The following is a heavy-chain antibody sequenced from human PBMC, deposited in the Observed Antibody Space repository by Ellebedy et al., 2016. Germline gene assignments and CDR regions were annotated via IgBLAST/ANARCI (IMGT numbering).Heavy chain of an antibody. Sequence: GGSLRLXXTASGLNLNTFFMSWVRQAPGKGLEWVSTISAGSDTTRLADSVKGRFTIYRDSSKNSVYLRMNNLRVEDTAVYYCRQGHYADLWGQGTLVTVSS. V-gene: IGHV3-23*01. J-gene: IGHJ4*02. CDR1: GLNLNTFF. CDR2: ISAGSDTT. D-gene: IGHD4-17*01. CDR3: RQGHYADL.